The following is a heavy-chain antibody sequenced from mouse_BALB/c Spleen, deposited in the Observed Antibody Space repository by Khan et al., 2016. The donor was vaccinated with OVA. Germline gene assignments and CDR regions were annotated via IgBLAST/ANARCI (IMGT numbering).Heavy chain of an antibody. J-gene: IGHJ1*01. CDR1: GYSITSGYS. CDR2: IHYSGST. V-gene: IGHV3-1*02. CDR3: ARSGTTVVAYWYFDV. D-gene: IGHD1-1*01. Sequence: EVQLQESGPDLVKPSQSLSLTCTVTGYSITSGYSWHWIRQFPGNKLEWMGYIHYSGSTNYNQSLKSRISITRDTSKNKFFLQLNSVTTEDTATYYGARSGTTVVAYWYFDVWGAGTTVTVSS.